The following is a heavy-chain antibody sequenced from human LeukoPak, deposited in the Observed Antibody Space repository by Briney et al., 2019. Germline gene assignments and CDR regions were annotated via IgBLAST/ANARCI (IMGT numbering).Heavy chain of an antibody. CDR2: ISSSSSCI. V-gene: IGHV3-21*01. D-gene: IGHD4-17*01. CDR3: ARALYPGGYYGDSPFDF. Sequence: PGGSLRLSCAASGFTFSSYAMNWVRQAPGKGLEWVSSISSSSSCIYYADSVKGRFTISRDNAKNTLYLQMNSLRAEDTAVYYCARALYPGGYYGDSPFDFWGQGTLVTVSS. CDR1: GFTFSSYA. J-gene: IGHJ4*02.